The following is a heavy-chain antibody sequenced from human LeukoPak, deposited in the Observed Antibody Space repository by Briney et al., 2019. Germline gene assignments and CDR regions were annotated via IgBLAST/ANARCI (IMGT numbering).Heavy chain of an antibody. CDR3: ARVNLVATVFDY. J-gene: IGHJ4*02. Sequence: GGSLRLSCAASGFTVSSNYMSWVRQAPGKGLEWVSVIYSGGSTYYADSVKGRFTISRDNSKNTLYLQMNSLRAEDTAVYYCARVNLVATVFDYWGQGTLVTVSS. V-gene: IGHV3-66*01. CDR1: GFTVSSNY. D-gene: IGHD5-12*01. CDR2: IYSGGST.